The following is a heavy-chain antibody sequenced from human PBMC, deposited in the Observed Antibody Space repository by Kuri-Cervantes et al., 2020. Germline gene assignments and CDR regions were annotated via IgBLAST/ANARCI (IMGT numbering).Heavy chain of an antibody. V-gene: IGHV3-30*02. CDR3: AKDRLSYSSSWDDAFDI. Sequence: GGSLRLSCAASGFTFSSYGMHWVRQAPGKGLEWVAVIWYDGSNKYYADSVKGRFTISRDNSKNTLYLQMNSLRAEDTAVYYCAKDRLSYSSSWDDAFDIWGQGTMVTVSS. D-gene: IGHD6-13*01. CDR2: IWYDGSNK. J-gene: IGHJ3*02. CDR1: GFTFSSYG.